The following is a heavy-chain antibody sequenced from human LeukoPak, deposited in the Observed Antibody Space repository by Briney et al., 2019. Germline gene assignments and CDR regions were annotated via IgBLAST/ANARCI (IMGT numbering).Heavy chain of an antibody. J-gene: IGHJ4*02. CDR3: VRLVGSRSCSGGTCYSDY. CDR2: ISSSSSYI. V-gene: IGHV3-21*01. CDR1: GFTFSSYS. Sequence: GGSLRLSCAASGFTFSSYSMNWVRQAPGKGLEWVSSISSSSSYIYYADSVKGRFTISRDNAKNSLYLQMNSLGAEDTAVYYCVRLVGSRSCSGGTCYSDYWGQGTLVTVSS. D-gene: IGHD2-15*01.